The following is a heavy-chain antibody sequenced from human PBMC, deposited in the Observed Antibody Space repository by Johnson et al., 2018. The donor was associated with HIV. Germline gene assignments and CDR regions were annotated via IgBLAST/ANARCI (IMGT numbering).Heavy chain of an antibody. J-gene: IGHJ3*01. D-gene: IGHD4-17*01. CDR3: AKGGMTTVTSGAFDF. V-gene: IGHV3-66*01. CDR2: LNSGGGT. Sequence: VQLVESGGGLVQPGGSLRLSCAASGFTVSSNYMTWIRQGPGKGLEWVSVLNSGGGTYYADSVTGRFTISRDNSRNTLYLQMNSLRAEDTAVYYCAKGGMTTVTSGAFDFWGQGTMVTISS. CDR1: GFTVSSNY.